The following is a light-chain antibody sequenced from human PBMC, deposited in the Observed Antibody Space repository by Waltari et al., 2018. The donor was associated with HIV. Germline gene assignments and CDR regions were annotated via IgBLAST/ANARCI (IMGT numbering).Light chain of an antibody. Sequence: QSVLTQPPSVSATPGQKVTISCSGSTSNIGNNFVSWYQRIPGTRPKLLIYNNNERPSGIPARFSGSKSGTSATLGITGLQTGDEADYYCATWDSSLNSVVLFGGGTKVTVL. V-gene: IGLV1-51*01. CDR2: NNN. J-gene: IGLJ2*01. CDR3: ATWDSSLNSVVL. CDR1: TSNIGNNF.